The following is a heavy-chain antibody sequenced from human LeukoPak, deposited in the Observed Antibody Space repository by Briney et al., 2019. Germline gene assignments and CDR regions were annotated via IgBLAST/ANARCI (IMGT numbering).Heavy chain of an antibody. Sequence: PGGSVRLFCAASGFIFSSYIMNCVRQAPGMGPEWVSSYSSSSSYIYYADSVKGRFTISRDNAKNSLYLQRNSLRAEDTAVYYCARDGPVVAAPGDYGMDVWGQGTMVTVSS. J-gene: IGHJ6*02. D-gene: IGHD2-15*01. V-gene: IGHV3-21*01. CDR3: ARDGPVVAAPGDYGMDV. CDR1: GFIFSSYI. CDR2: YSSSSSYI.